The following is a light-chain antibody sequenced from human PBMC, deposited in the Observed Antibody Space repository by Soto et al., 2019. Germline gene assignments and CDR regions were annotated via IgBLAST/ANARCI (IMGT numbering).Light chain of an antibody. CDR3: QQRSNWPPIIT. Sequence: EIVLTQSPATLSLSPGERATLSCRASQSVSSYLAWYQQKPGQAPRLLIYDASNRATGIPARFSGSGSGTDFTLTISSLEPEDFVVYYCQQRSNWPPIITFGQGTRLEIK. CDR2: DAS. J-gene: IGKJ5*01. CDR1: QSVSSY. V-gene: IGKV3-11*01.